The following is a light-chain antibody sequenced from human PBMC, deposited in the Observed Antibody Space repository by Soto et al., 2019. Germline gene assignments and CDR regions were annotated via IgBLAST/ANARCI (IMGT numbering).Light chain of an antibody. J-gene: IGKJ1*01. CDR1: QSVSSNY. CDR2: GAS. CDR3: QQFDRSLPSWT. V-gene: IGKV3-20*01. Sequence: ETVLTQSTGTLSLSPGERATLSCRASQSVSSNYLAWYQHIPGQAPRLLIYGASTRATGIPDRFSGSGSGTDFTLTLSRLEPEDFAVYYCQQFDRSLPSWTFGQGTKVE.